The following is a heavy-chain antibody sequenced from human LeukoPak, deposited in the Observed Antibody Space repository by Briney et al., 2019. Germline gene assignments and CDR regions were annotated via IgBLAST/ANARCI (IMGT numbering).Heavy chain of an antibody. Sequence: SVKVSCKASGGTFSSYAISWVRQAPGQGLEWMGGIIPIFGTANYAQKFQGGVTITADESTSTAYMELSSLRSEDTAVYYCATDRRLSLWSGYYLDYWGQGTLVTVSS. CDR3: ATDRRLSLWSGYYLDY. V-gene: IGHV1-69*13. CDR1: GGTFSSYA. J-gene: IGHJ4*02. CDR2: IIPIFGTA. D-gene: IGHD3-3*01.